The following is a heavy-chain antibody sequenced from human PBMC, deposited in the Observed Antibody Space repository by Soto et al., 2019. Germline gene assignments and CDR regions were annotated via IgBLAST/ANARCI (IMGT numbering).Heavy chain of an antibody. CDR3: ARDHPHSYGVYYFDY. D-gene: IGHD5-18*01. CDR2: INHSGST. V-gene: IGHV4-34*01. Sequence: SETLSLTCAVYGGSFSGYYWTWIRQPPGTGLEWIGEINHSGSTNYNPSLKSRVTISADTSKNQVSLKVNSVTAADTAVYYCARDHPHSYGVYYFDYWGQGTPVTVSS. CDR1: GGSFSGYY. J-gene: IGHJ4*02.